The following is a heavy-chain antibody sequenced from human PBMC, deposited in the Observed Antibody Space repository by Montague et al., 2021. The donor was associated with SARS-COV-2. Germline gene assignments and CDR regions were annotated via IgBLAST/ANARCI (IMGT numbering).Heavy chain of an antibody. CDR1: GGSISSYY. CDR3: VRHVKGGASGWYQHFDS. D-gene: IGHD6-19*01. CDR2: IYYGGST. J-gene: IGHJ4*02. V-gene: IGHV4-59*08. Sequence: SETLSLTCTVSGGSISSYYWSWIRQPPGKGLEWIGYIYYGGSTNYSPSFKGRVIMSVDTSNNQFSLKLNSVTAAGAAVYYCVRHVKGGASGWYQHFDSWGQGTLVTVSS.